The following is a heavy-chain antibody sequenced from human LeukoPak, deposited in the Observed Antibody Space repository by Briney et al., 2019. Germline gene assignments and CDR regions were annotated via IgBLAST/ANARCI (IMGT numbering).Heavy chain of an antibody. CDR3: PRDLSGEKRWLPNGLRY. CDR1: GYTFTGYY. D-gene: IGHD5-24*01. V-gene: IGHV1-2*06. CDR2: INPNSGGT. J-gene: IGHJ4*02. Sequence: GASVKVSCKASGYTFTGYYMHWVRQAPGQGVEWMGRINPNSGGTNYAQKFQGRVTMTRDTSISTAYRELSGLRSDDTAVYYGPRDLSGEKRWLPNGLRYWGQGTLVTVSS.